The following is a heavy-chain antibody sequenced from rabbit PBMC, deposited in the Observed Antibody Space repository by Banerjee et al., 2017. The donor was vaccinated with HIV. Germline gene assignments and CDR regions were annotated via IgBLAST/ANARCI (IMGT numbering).Heavy chain of an antibody. J-gene: IGHJ4*01. V-gene: IGHV1S40*01. Sequence: QSLEESGGDLVKPGASLTLTCTASGFSFSSSYYMCWVRQAPGKGLEWIACIYAGSSDSTYYASWAKGRFTISKTSSTTVTLQMTSLTAADTATYFCARDAGTTYYSGYFNLWGPGTLVTV. CDR2: IYAGSSDST. CDR3: ARDAGTTYYSGYFNL. CDR1: GFSFSSSYY. D-gene: IGHD8-1*01.